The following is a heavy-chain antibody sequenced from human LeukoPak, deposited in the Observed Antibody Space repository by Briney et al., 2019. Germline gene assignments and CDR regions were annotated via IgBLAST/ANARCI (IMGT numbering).Heavy chain of an antibody. CDR3: ARDPHGEYYDSSGYLDY. V-gene: IGHV1-69*04. CDR1: GGTFSSYA. D-gene: IGHD3-22*01. Sequence: GASVKVSCKASGGTFSSYAISWVRQAPGQGLEWMGRIIPILGIANYAQKFQGRVTITADKSTSTAYMELSSLRSDDTAVYYCARDPHGEYYDSSGYLDYWGQGTLVTVSS. J-gene: IGHJ4*02. CDR2: IIPILGIA.